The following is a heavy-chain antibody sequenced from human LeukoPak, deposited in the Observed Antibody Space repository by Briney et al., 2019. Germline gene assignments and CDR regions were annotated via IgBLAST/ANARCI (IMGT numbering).Heavy chain of an antibody. CDR1: GFTFSSYG. Sequence: GRSLRLSCAASGFTFSSYGMHWVRQAPGKGLEWVAVISYDGSNKYYADSVKGRFTISRDNSKNTLYLQMNSLRAEDTAVYYCAREPVPTLWYNWNDGGYFDYWGQGTLVTVSS. J-gene: IGHJ4*02. CDR3: AREPVPTLWYNWNDGGYFDY. CDR2: ISYDGSNK. D-gene: IGHD1-1*01. V-gene: IGHV3-30*03.